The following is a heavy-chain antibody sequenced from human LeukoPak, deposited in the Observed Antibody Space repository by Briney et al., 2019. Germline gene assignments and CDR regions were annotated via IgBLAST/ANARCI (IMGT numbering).Heavy chain of an antibody. D-gene: IGHD4-17*01. Sequence: ASVKVSCKASGYTFTSYGISWVRQAPGQGLEWKGWISGYNANTNYAQKFQGRVTMTTDTSTTTAYMELRSLRSDDTAVYYCARGMDYGDYVEYFHHWGQGTLVTVSS. CDR2: ISGYNANT. CDR3: ARGMDYGDYVEYFHH. J-gene: IGHJ1*01. CDR1: GYTFTSYG. V-gene: IGHV1-18*04.